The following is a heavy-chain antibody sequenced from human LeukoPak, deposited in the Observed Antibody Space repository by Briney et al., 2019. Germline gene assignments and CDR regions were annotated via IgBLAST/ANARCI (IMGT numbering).Heavy chain of an antibody. Sequence: PGGSLRLSCAASGFTFSSYGMHWVRQAPGKGLEWVAVIWYDGSNKYYADSVKGRFTISRDNSKNTLYLQMNSLRAEDTAVYYCAGHGSGSYEPWGCGYWGQGTLVTVSS. V-gene: IGHV3-33*03. CDR3: AGHGSGSYEPWGCGY. CDR1: GFTFSSYG. CDR2: IWYDGSNK. J-gene: IGHJ4*02. D-gene: IGHD3-10*01.